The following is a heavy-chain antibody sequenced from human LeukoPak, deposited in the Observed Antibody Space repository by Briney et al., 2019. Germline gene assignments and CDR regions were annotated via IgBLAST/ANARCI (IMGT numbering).Heavy chain of an antibody. CDR2: ITGSGGRT. J-gene: IGHJ6*02. D-gene: IGHD3-10*01. CDR1: GFTFSYYA. V-gene: IGHV3-23*01. CDR3: AKQGVRGVLIVASSGGMDV. Sequence: GGSLRLSCAASGFTFSYYAMTWVRQAPGKGLEYVSTITGSGGRTYYADSVKGRFTISRDNSNNTLALQMNSLRAEDTAVYYCAKQGVRGVLIVASSGGMDVWGQGTTVTVTS.